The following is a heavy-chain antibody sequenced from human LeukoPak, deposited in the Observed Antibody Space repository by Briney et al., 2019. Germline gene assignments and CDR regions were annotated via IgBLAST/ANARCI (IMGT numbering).Heavy chain of an antibody. Sequence: GGSLTLSCAASGFTLSGSVMHWVRQASGKGLEWIGRMSTKPNTYATVYAESVKGRFTISRDDSKNMAYLQMTSRKTEDTAVYYYTRLPKVDTPMVTLLSSDFWGEGTLVTVSS. CDR3: TRLPKVDTPMVTLLSSDF. D-gene: IGHD5-18*01. CDR1: GFTLSGSV. J-gene: IGHJ4*02. CDR2: MSTKPNTYAT. V-gene: IGHV3-73*01.